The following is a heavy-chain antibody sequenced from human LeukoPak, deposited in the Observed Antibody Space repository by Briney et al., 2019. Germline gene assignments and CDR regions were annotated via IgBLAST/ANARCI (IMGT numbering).Heavy chain of an antibody. Sequence: PGGSPRLSCAASGFTFSSYAMSWVRQAPGKGLEWVSAISGSGGSTYYADSVKGRFTISRDNSKNTLYLQMNSLRAEDTAVYYCAKDLLFGSGSYRKPLNWFDPWGQGTLVTVSS. CDR3: AKDLLFGSGSYRKPLNWFDP. CDR1: GFTFSSYA. J-gene: IGHJ5*02. D-gene: IGHD3-10*01. CDR2: ISGSGGST. V-gene: IGHV3-23*01.